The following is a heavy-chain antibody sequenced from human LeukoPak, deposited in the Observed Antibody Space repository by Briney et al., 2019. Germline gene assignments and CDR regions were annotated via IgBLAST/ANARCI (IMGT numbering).Heavy chain of an antibody. Sequence: PSQTLSLTCTVSGGSISSGISYWGWIRQHPGKGLDWIGYIYYSGSTYYNPSLKSRVTISVDTSKNQFSLKLSSVTAADTAVYYCARDGSNNGQPTDYWGQGTLVTVSS. CDR3: ARDGSNNGQPTDY. CDR2: IYYSGST. J-gene: IGHJ4*02. V-gene: IGHV4-31*03. D-gene: IGHD2-8*01. CDR1: GGSISSGISY.